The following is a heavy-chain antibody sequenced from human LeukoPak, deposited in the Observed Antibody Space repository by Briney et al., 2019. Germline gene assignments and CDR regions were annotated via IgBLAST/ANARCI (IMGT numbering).Heavy chain of an antibody. D-gene: IGHD3-10*01. Sequence: VASVKVSCKASGYTFTGYYMHWVRQAPGQGLEWMGWINPNSGGTNYAQKFQGRVTMTRDTSISTAYMDLSRLRSDDTAVYYCARVVYYGSGSYYENSFDYWGQGTLVTVSS. CDR1: GYTFTGYY. CDR3: ARVVYYGSGSYYENSFDY. CDR2: INPNSGGT. J-gene: IGHJ4*02. V-gene: IGHV1-2*02.